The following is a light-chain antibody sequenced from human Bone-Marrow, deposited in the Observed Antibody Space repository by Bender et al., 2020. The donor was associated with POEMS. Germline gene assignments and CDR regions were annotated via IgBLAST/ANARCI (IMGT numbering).Light chain of an antibody. CDR3: AVWDDSLNGWV. CDR1: SSNIGAHA. J-gene: IGLJ3*02. V-gene: IGLV1-44*01. Sequence: QSVLTQPPSASGTPGQRVTISCSGGSSNIGAHAVNWYQHLPGTAPRLLIYSSHRRPSEVPDRFSGSRSGTSASRAISGLQSEDEADYYWAVWDDSLNGWVFGGRTKLTVL. CDR2: SSH.